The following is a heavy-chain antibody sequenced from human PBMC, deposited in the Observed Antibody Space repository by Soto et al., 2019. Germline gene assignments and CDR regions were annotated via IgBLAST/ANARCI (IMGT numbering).Heavy chain of an antibody. D-gene: IGHD3-9*01. J-gene: IGHJ6*02. V-gene: IGHV1-18*01. CDR1: GYTFTSYG. Sequence: GASVKVSCKASGYTFTSYGISWVRQAPGQGLEWMGWISAYNGNTNYAQKLQGRVTMTTDTSTSTAYMELRSLRSDETDVYCCAREGRRYFGWSGHYCYGMDVWGQVTTVTVSS. CDR2: ISAYNGNT. CDR3: AREGRRYFGWSGHYCYGMDV.